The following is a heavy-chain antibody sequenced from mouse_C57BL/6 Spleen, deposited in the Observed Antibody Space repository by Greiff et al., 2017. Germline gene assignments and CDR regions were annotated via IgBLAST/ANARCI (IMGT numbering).Heavy chain of an antibody. CDR2: INPNNGGT. V-gene: IGHV1-26*01. Sequence: VQLQQSGPELVKPGASVKISCKASGYTFTDYYMNWVKQSHGKSLEWIGDINPNNGGTSYNQKFKDKATLTVDKSSSTAYMELRRLTSEDSAVYDCARWTGREYWGQGTTRTVSS. D-gene: IGHD4-1*01. CDR1: GYTFTDYY. J-gene: IGHJ2*01. CDR3: ARWTGREY.